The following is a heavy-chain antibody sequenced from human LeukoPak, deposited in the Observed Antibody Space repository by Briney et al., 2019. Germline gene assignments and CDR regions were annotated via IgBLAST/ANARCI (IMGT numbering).Heavy chain of an antibody. CDR2: ISYDGSNE. V-gene: IGHV3-30*18. CDR1: GFTFSSYG. Sequence: GGSLRLSCAASGFTFSSYGMHWVRQAPGKGLEWVAVISYDGSNEYYADSVKGRFTISRDNSKNTLYLQMNSLRAEDTAVYYCAKGGLYGCSSTSCYPFLRPFDYWGQGTLVTVSS. J-gene: IGHJ4*02. D-gene: IGHD2-2*01. CDR3: AKGGLYGCSSTSCYPFLRPFDY.